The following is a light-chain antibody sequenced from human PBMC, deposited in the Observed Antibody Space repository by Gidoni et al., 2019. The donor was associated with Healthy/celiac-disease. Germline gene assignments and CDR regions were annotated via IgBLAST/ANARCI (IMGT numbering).Light chain of an antibody. CDR3: QQYGSSPPYS. Sequence: EIVLTQYPGSLSLSPVEEATLSCSASQSVSSSYLAWYQQKPGQAPRLLLYGASSRATGLPDRFSGSGSGTDFTLTISRLEPEDFSVYYCQQYGSSPPYSFGQGTKLEIK. CDR2: GAS. V-gene: IGKV3-20*01. CDR1: QSVSSSY. J-gene: IGKJ2*03.